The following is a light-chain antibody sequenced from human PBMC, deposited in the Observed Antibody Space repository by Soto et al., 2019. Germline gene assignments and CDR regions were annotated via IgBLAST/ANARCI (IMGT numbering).Light chain of an antibody. CDR1: QSVSSNY. CDR2: GAS. J-gene: IGKJ1*01. V-gene: IGKV3-20*01. Sequence: EIVLTRSPGTLSLSPGEIATLSCRASQSVSSNYLAWYQQKPGQAPRLLIYGASSRATGTPDRFSGSGSGTDFTLTINRLEPEDFALYYCQQYGSSPPTFGQGTKVDIK. CDR3: QQYGSSPPT.